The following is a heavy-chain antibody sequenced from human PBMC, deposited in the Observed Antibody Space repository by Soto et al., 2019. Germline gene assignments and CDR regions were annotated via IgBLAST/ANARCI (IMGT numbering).Heavy chain of an antibody. V-gene: IGHV3-33*01. J-gene: IGHJ4*02. CDR1: GFTFSSYG. Sequence: QVQLVESGGGVVQPGRSLRLSCAASGFTFSSYGMHWVRQAPGKGLEWVAVIWYDGSNKYYADSVKGRFTINRDNSKNTLYLQMNSLRAEDTAVYYCARDQGIAAAGTDFDYWGQGTLVTVSS. CDR3: ARDQGIAAAGTDFDY. D-gene: IGHD6-13*01. CDR2: IWYDGSNK.